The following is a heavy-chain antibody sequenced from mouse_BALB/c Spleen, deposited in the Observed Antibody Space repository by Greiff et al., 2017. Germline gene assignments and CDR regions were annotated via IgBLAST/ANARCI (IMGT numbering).Heavy chain of an antibody. CDR1: GYTFTSYT. CDR2: INPSSGYT. D-gene: IGHD2-10*01. Sequence: VKLVESGAELARPGASVKMSCKASGYTFTSYTMHWVKQRPGQGLEWIGYINPSSGYTNYNQKFKDKATLTADKSSSTAYMQLSSLTSEDSAVYYCATYFPAWFAYWGQGTLVTVSA. V-gene: IGHV1-4*01. CDR3: ATYFPAWFAY. J-gene: IGHJ3*01.